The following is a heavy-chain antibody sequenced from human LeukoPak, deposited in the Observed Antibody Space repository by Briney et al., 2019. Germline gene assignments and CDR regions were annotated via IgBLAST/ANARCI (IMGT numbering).Heavy chain of an antibody. D-gene: IGHD2-2*01. J-gene: IGHJ3*02. V-gene: IGHV3-23*01. Sequence: GGSLRLSCAASGFTFSSYAMSWVRQAPGKGLEWVSAISGSGGSTYYADSVKGRFTISRDNSKNTLYLKMNSLRAEDTAVYYCAKGGYCSSTSCYLYDAFDIWGQGTMVTVSS. CDR1: GFTFSSYA. CDR2: ISGSGGST. CDR3: AKGGYCSSTSCYLYDAFDI.